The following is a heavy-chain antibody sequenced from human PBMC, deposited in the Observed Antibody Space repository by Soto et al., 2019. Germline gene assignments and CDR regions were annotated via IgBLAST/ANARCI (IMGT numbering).Heavy chain of an antibody. CDR2: INHSGRT. CDR3: ARDGYNWGGMDV. D-gene: IGHD5-12*01. CDR1: GGSFSTYY. J-gene: IGHJ6*02. Sequence: QVQLEQWGAGLLKPSETLSLTCGVYGGSFSTYYWSWIRQPPGKGLEWIGEINHSGRTNYNPSLKSQVTISVDTSKNQISLKLSSVTAADTAVYYCARDGYNWGGMDVWGQGTPVTVSS. V-gene: IGHV4-34*01.